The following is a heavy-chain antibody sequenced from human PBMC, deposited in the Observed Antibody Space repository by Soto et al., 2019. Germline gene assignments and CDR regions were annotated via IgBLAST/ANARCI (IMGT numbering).Heavy chain of an antibody. CDR1: GXSLSRGGYY. J-gene: IGHJ4*02. CDR2: IYYSGIT. V-gene: IGHV4-31*03. Sequence: TLSLPCTVSGXSLSRGGYYWSWIRQHPGKGLEWIWYIYYSGITYYNPSLKSRVSISVDTSKNQFTLKLNSVSAADTAVYYCARASSYDNSGHDYWGQGTLVTVSS. D-gene: IGHD3-22*01. CDR3: ARASSYDNSGHDY.